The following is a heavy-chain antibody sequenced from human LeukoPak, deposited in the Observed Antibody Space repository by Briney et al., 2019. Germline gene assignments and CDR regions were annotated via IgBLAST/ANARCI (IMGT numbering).Heavy chain of an antibody. D-gene: IGHD5-24*01. V-gene: IGHV3-64D*06. Sequence: GGSLRLSCAASGFTFSSYAMHWVRQAPGKGLEYVSAISSNGGSTYYADSVKGRFTISRDNSKNTLYLQMSSLRAEDTAVYYCVKDQMTATSGGYLDYWGQGTLVTVSS. CDR2: ISSNGGST. CDR1: GFTFSSYA. CDR3: VKDQMTATSGGYLDY. J-gene: IGHJ4*02.